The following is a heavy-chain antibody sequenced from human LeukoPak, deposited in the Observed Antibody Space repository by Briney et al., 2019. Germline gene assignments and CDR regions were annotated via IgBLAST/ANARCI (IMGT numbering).Heavy chain of an antibody. Sequence: GGSLRLSCAASGFTFSTYSMNWVRQAPGQGLEWVSSISSTSSYIYYADSVKGRFTISRDNAQKSLYLQMNSLRAEDTAVYYCVRVGYSSGWYFDYWGQGTLVTVSS. D-gene: IGHD6-19*01. CDR3: VRVGYSSGWYFDY. CDR1: GFTFSTYS. J-gene: IGHJ4*02. CDR2: ISSTSSYI. V-gene: IGHV3-21*01.